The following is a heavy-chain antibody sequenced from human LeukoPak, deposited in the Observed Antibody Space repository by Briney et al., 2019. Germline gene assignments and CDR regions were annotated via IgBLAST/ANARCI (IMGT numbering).Heavy chain of an antibody. CDR3: ARVTVPYGDYDGPNNWFDP. CDR2: ISSSSSYI. J-gene: IGHJ5*02. CDR1: GFTFSSYS. Sequence: GGSLRLSCAASGFTFSSYSMNWVRQAPGRGLEWVSSISSSSSYIYYADSVKGRFTISRDNAKNSLYLQMNSLRAEDTAVYYCARVTVPYGDYDGPNNWFDPWGQGTLVTVSS. V-gene: IGHV3-21*01. D-gene: IGHD4-17*01.